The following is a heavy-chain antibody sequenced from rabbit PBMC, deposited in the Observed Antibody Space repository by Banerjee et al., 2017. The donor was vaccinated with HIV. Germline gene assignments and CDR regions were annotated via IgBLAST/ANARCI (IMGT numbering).Heavy chain of an antibody. V-gene: IGHV1S45*01. CDR2: INTSSGNP. J-gene: IGHJ4*01. Sequence: QEQLEESGGDLVKPEGSLTLTCTASGLDFSSSYWICWVRQAPGKGLEWIACINTSSGNPVYPSWAKGRFPISKASSTTVTLQMTSLTAADPAPYFCAGDLGGFNGWNFNLWGPGTLVTVS. D-gene: IGHD1-1*01. CDR3: AGDLGGFNGWNFNL. CDR1: GLDFSSSYW.